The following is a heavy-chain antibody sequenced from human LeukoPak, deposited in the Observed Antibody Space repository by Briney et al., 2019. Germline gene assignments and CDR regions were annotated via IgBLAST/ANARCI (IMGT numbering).Heavy chain of an antibody. V-gene: IGHV3-48*01. CDR1: GFTFSSYE. J-gene: IGHJ4*02. D-gene: IGHD3-3*01. CDR3: AREEARFLEWFEAGNYFDY. CDR2: ISSSSSTI. Sequence: GGSLRLSCAASGFTFSSYEMNWVRQAPGKGLEWVSYISSSSSTIYYADSVKGRFTISRDNAKNSLYLQMNSLRAEDTAVYYCAREEARFLEWFEAGNYFDYWGQGTLVTVSS.